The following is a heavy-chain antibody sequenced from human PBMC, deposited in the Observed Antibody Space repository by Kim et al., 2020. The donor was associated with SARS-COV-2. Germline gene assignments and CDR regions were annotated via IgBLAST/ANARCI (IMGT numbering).Heavy chain of an antibody. CDR3: AREYYYGSGSDY. J-gene: IGHJ4*02. V-gene: IGHV1-46*01. D-gene: IGHD3-10*01. CDR2: INPSVGST. CDR1: GYTFTSYY. Sequence: ASVKVSCKASGYTFTSYYMHWVRQAPGQGLEWMGIINPSVGSTSYAQKFQGRVTMTRETSTSSVYMELSSLRSEDTAVYYCAREYYYGSGSDYWGQGTLVSVSS.